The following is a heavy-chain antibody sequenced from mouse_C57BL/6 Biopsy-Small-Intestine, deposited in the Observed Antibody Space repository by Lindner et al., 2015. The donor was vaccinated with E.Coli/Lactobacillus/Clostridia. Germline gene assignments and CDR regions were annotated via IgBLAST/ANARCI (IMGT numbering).Heavy chain of an antibody. D-gene: IGHD1-3*01. CDR3: ARKGVNLGNYYAMDY. V-gene: IGHV1-81*01. J-gene: IGHJ4*01. CDR1: GYTFTSYG. Sequence: QLQESGAELARPGASVKLSCKASGYTFTSYGISWVKQRTGQGLEWIGEIYPRSGNTYYNEKFKGKATLTADKSSSTAYMELRSLTSEDSAVYFCARKGVNLGNYYAMDYWGQGTSVTVSS. CDR2: IYPRSGNT.